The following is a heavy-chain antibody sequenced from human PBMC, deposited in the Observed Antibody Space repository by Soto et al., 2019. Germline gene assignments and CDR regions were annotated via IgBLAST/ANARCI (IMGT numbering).Heavy chain of an antibody. Sequence: SETLSLTCSVSGDSISNSRFYWAWIRQPPGEGLEWIGSIYHTGNAYYNPSLKSRVTISVDTSKNQFSLKLSSVTAADTAVYYCARGLDYGGAFDIWGQGTMVTVSS. CDR1: GDSISNSRFY. J-gene: IGHJ3*02. CDR2: IYHTGNA. V-gene: IGHV4-39*07. D-gene: IGHD4-17*01. CDR3: ARGLDYGGAFDI.